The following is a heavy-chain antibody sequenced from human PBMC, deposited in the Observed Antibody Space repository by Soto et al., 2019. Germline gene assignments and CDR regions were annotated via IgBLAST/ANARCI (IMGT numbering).Heavy chain of an antibody. CDR1: GYTFTGYY. CDR3: ARVPCITTTCSPLNWFDP. D-gene: IGHD2-2*01. CDR2: INPNSGDT. V-gene: IGHV1-2*02. J-gene: IGHJ5*02. Sequence: QVQLVQSGAEVKEPGASVKVSCKASGYTFTGYYIHWVRQAPGQGLEWMGWINPNSGDTNSAQKFQGRVTMTSDTSISTAYMELSRLRSDDTAVYYCARVPCITTTCSPLNWFDPWGQGTLVTVSS.